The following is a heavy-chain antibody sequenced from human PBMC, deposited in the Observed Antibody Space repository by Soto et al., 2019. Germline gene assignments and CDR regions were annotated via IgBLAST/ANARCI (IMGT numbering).Heavy chain of an antibody. V-gene: IGHV4-59*01. CDR2: IYYSGST. CDR3: ARGNDYGDYYFDY. D-gene: IGHD4-17*01. J-gene: IGHJ4*02. CDR1: GVSINDYY. Sequence: SETLSLTCTVSGVSINDYYWSWIRQPPGKGLEWIGYIYYSGSTNYNPSLKSRVTISVDTSKNQFSLKLSSVTAADTAVYYCARGNDYGDYYFDYWGQGTLVPVSS.